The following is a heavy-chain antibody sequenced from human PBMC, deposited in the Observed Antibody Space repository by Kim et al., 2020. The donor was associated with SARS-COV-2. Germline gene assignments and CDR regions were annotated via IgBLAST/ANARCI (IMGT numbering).Heavy chain of an antibody. CDR3: AKVTSGSRGWFESFQH. CDR1: GFTFNSYA. J-gene: IGHJ1*01. V-gene: IGHV3-23*01. CDR2: IRDSGGST. Sequence: GGSLRLSCAASGFTFNSYAMSWVRQAPGKGLEWVSAIRDSGGSTKYADSVKGRFSISRDNSKNTLYLQMDSLRAEDTAVYYCAKVTSGSRGWFESFQHWGQGTLVTVSS. D-gene: IGHD6-19*01.